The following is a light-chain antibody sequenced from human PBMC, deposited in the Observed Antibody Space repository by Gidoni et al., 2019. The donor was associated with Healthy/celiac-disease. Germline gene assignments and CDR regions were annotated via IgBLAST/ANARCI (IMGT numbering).Light chain of an antibody. CDR1: QSISSY. CDR2: AAS. Sequence: DIQMTQSPSSLSASVVDRVTITCRASQSISSYLNWYQQKQGKAPKLLIYAASSLQRGVPSRFSGSGSGTDCTLTISSLQPEDFATYYCQQSDSTPYTFXXXTKLEIK. J-gene: IGKJ2*01. V-gene: IGKV1-39*01. CDR3: QQSDSTPYT.